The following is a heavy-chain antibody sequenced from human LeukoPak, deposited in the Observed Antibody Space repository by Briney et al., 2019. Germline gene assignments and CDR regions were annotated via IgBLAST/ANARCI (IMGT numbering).Heavy chain of an antibody. J-gene: IGHJ4*02. Sequence: PSETLSLTCTVSGGSISTSSYYWGWIRQPPGKGLECIGNIYYSGSTYYNPPLKSRVTISVDTSKNQFSLKLSSVTAADTAVYYCARRSYCSSTSCYAGVDYWGQGTLVTVSS. CDR2: IYYSGST. CDR3: ARRSYCSSTSCYAGVDY. D-gene: IGHD2-2*01. V-gene: IGHV4-39*01. CDR1: GGSISTSSYY.